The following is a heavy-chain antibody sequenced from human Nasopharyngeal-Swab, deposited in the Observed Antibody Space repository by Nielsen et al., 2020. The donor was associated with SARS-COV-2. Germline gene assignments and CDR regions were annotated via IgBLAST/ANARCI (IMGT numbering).Heavy chain of an antibody. J-gene: IGHJ4*02. CDR1: GFTFSNAW. CDR3: TTGTMVRVYDY. CDR2: IKSKTEGGTT. Sequence: GESLKISCAASGFTFSNAWMNWVRQAPGKGLEWVGRIKSKTEGGTTDYAAPVKGRFTISRDDSKNTLSLQMNSLKIEDTAVYYCTTGTMVRVYDYWGQGTLVTVSS. V-gene: IGHV3-15*01. D-gene: IGHD3-10*01.